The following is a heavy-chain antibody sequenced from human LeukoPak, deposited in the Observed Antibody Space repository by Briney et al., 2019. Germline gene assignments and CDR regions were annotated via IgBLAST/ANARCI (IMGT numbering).Heavy chain of an antibody. V-gene: IGHV3-74*01. Sequence: GGSLRLSCAASGFTFSSYWMHWVRQAPGKGLVWVSHIHSDGSRTSYADSVKGRFTISRDNAKNTLYLQMNNLRAEDTAVYYCARRSGYYWDAFDIWGQGTMVTVSS. D-gene: IGHD3-22*01. CDR3: ARRSGYYWDAFDI. CDR2: IHSDGSRT. CDR1: GFTFSSYW. J-gene: IGHJ3*02.